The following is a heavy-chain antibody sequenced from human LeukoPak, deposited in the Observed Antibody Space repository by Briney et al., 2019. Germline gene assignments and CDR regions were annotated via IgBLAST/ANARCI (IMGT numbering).Heavy chain of an antibody. CDR1: GFTLSGYA. D-gene: IGHD1-26*01. CDR2: ISGSGIGT. CDR3: AIQGDSGSYGH. Sequence: GGSLRLSCAASGFTLSGYAMSWVRQAPGKGLEWVSLISGSGIGTYYADSVKGRFTISRDTSKSTLYLQMNSLRAEDTAVYYCAIQGDSGSYGHWGQGTLVSVSS. V-gene: IGHV3-23*01. J-gene: IGHJ4*02.